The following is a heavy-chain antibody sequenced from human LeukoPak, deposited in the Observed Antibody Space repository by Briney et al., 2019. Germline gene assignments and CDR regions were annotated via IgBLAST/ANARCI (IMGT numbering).Heavy chain of an antibody. D-gene: IGHD3-16*01. Sequence: SETLSLTCAVYGGSFSGYYWSWIRQPPGKGLEWIGEINHSGSTDYNPSLKSRVTISVDTSKNQFSLKLSSVTAADTAVYYCARGRARTTFWGQGTLVTVSS. V-gene: IGHV4-34*01. CDR1: GGSFSGYY. CDR2: INHSGST. CDR3: ARGRARTTF. J-gene: IGHJ4*02.